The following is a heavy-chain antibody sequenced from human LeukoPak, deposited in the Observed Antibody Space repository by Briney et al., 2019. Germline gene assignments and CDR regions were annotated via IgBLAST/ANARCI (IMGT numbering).Heavy chain of an antibody. V-gene: IGHV4-39*07. J-gene: IGHJ4*02. Sequence: SETLSLTCTVSGGSISSSSYYWGWIRQPPGKGLEWIGEINHSGSTNYNPSLKSRVTVSVDTSKNQFSLKLSSVTAADTAVYYCASSPVLRFLEWFPPYYFDYWGQGTLVTVSS. CDR1: GGSISSSSYY. CDR2: INHSGST. D-gene: IGHD3-3*01. CDR3: ASSPVLRFLEWFPPYYFDY.